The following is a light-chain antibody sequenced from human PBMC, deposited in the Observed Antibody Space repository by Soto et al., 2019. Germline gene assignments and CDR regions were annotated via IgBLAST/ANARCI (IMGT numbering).Light chain of an antibody. CDR2: AAS. CDR3: QQLYSYPIT. CDR1: QGSSTY. V-gene: IGKV1-9*01. J-gene: IGKJ5*01. Sequence: DIQLTQSPSFLSASIGDRVTIACRASQGSSTYLAWYQQRPGRAPKLLIYAASTLQRGVPSRFSGSGSGTEFTLTISRLQPEDFATYYCQQLYSYPITFGQGTRLEIK.